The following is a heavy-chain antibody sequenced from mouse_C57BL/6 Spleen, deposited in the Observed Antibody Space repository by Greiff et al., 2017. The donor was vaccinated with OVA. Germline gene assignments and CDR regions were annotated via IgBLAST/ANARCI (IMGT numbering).Heavy chain of an antibody. CDR2: ISDGGSYT. J-gene: IGHJ1*03. CDR1: GFTFSSYA. D-gene: IGHD2-3*01. Sequence: EVMLVESGGGLVKPGGSLKLSCAASGFTFSSYAMSWVRQTPEKRLEWVATISDGGSYTYYPDNVKGRFTISRDNAKNNLYLQVSHLKSDDTAMYYCARERGLLLYFDVWGTGTTVTVSS. V-gene: IGHV5-4*01. CDR3: ARERGLLLYFDV.